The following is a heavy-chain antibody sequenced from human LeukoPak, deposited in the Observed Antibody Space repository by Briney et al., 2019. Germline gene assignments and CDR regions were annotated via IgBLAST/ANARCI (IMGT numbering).Heavy chain of an antibody. CDR3: ARDSAVAVAATPDYYYYGMDV. D-gene: IGHD2-15*01. V-gene: IGHV4-4*07. Sequence: SETLSLTCTVSGGSISSYYWSWIRQPAGKGLEWIGRIYTSGSTNYNPSLKSRVTMSVDTSKNQFSLKLSSVTAADTAVYYCARDSAVAVAATPDYYYYGMDVWGQGTTVTVSS. CDR1: GGSISSYY. J-gene: IGHJ6*02. CDR2: IYTSGST.